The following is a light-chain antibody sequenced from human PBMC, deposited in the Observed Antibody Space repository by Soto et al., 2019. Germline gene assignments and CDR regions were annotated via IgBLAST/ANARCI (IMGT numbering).Light chain of an antibody. V-gene: IGKV1-9*01. CDR2: ATS. CDR1: QGISSY. J-gene: IGKJ1*01. Sequence: DIQLTQSESFLSASLGDRVTATCRASQGISSYLVWYQQKPGKAPKLLIHATSTLQSGVPSRFSGSGYGTEFNLTISSLQTDDFATYVCQQSYSIFRTFGQGTKVDIK. CDR3: QQSYSIFRT.